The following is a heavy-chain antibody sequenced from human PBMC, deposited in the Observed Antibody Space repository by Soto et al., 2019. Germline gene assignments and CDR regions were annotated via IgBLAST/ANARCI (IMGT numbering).Heavy chain of an antibody. D-gene: IGHD2-2*01. CDR2: ISGTGVPT. V-gene: IGHV3-23*01. Sequence: EVQLLESGGGLVQPGGSLRLSCAASGFAFSTYAMSWVRQAPGKGLECISLISGTGVPTLYAESVKGRFSVSRDNPKDTLFLEMNNLRVDDTAIYYCAKSFCSSSSCFFLWVDPWGPGTLVTVSS. J-gene: IGHJ5*02. CDR3: AKSFCSSSSCFFLWVDP. CDR1: GFAFSTYA.